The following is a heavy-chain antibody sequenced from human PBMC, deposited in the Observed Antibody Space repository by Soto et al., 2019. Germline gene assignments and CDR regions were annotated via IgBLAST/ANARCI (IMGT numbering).Heavy chain of an antibody. CDR1: GGTFSSYA. CDR3: ARTASDSVVVPAAKHYNWFDP. D-gene: IGHD2-2*01. CDR2: IIPIFGTA. Sequence: QVQLVQSGAEVKKPGPSVKVSCKASGGTFSSYAISWVRQAPGQGLEWMGGIIPIFGTANYAQKFQGRVTITADESTSTAYMELSSLRSEDTAVYYCARTASDSVVVPAAKHYNWFDPWGQGTRVTVSS. V-gene: IGHV1-69*01. J-gene: IGHJ5*02.